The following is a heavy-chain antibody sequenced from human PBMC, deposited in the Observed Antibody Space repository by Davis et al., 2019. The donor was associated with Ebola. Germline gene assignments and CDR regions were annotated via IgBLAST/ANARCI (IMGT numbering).Heavy chain of an antibody. D-gene: IGHD2-8*02. J-gene: IGHJ3*02. CDR3: ASLRRTITGMDDGFDI. V-gene: IGHV5-51*01. Sequence: GESLMISCNDSGDSLTSHWIGWVRQLPGKGLEWMGIIYTGDSDTRYSPSLQGQVTISAAKSIKTAFLQWSSLKAADTAMYYCASLRRTITGMDDGFDIWGQGTMVTVSS. CDR1: GDSLTSHW. CDR2: IYTGDSDT.